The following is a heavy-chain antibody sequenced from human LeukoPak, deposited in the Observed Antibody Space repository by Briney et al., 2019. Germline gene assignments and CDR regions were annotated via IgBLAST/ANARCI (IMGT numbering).Heavy chain of an antibody. V-gene: IGHV4-4*02. CDR2: VYHNGDS. CDR3: AREVAAGSYRGFDY. J-gene: IGHJ4*01. Sequence: PSGTLSLTCAVSGDSISTNNWWQWDRQSPGKGLEWMGEVYHNGDSHFNPSLKTRVIMSVDTSKNQFSLKLNFVTAADTATYYCAREVAAGSYRGFDYWGQGTLVTVSS. D-gene: IGHD6-19*01. CDR1: GDSISTNNW.